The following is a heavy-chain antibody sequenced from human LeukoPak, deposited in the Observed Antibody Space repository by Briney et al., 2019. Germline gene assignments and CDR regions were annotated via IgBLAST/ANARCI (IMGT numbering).Heavy chain of an antibody. CDR1: GFTFSSAW. CDR3: AKDIRPERYSYGSWALDY. D-gene: IGHD5-18*01. CDR2: IKSKTDGGTT. V-gene: IGHV3-15*05. J-gene: IGHJ4*02. Sequence: PGGSLRLSCAASGFTFSSAWMSWVRQAPGKGLEWVGRIKSKTDGGTTDYAAPVKGRFTISRDNAKNSLYLQMNSLRAEDTALYYCAKDIRPERYSYGSWALDYWGQGTLVTVSS.